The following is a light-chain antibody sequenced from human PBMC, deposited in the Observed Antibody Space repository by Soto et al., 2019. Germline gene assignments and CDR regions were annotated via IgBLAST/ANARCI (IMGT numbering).Light chain of an antibody. CDR1: QSVSSN. V-gene: IGKV3-15*01. Sequence: EIVMTQSPATLSVSPGERATLSCRASQSVSSNLAWYQQKPGQAPRLLIYGASTRATGIPARFSGSGSGTEFTLTISSLQSEDFAVYYCQQYNNWPRTFGQAPKVDIK. CDR3: QQYNNWPRT. J-gene: IGKJ2*01. CDR2: GAS.